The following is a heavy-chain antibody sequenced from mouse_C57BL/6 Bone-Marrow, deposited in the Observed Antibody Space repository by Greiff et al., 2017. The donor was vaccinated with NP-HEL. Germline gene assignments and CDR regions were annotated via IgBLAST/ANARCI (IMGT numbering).Heavy chain of an antibody. CDR1: GYTFTNYW. V-gene: IGHV1-63*01. CDR2: IYPGGGYT. CDR3: ARWDYGSSPYYAMDY. Sequence: VQLQQSGAELVRPGTSVKMSCKASGYTFTNYWIGWAKQRPGHGLEWIGDIYPGGGYTNYNEKFKGKATLTADKSSSTAYMQVSSLTSEDSAIYYCARWDYGSSPYYAMDYWGQGTSVTVSS. J-gene: IGHJ4*01. D-gene: IGHD1-1*01.